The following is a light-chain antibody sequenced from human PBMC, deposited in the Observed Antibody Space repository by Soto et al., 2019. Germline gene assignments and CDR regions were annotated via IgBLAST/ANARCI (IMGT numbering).Light chain of an antibody. V-gene: IGKV3-15*01. CDR3: QQYNNWPPWT. Sequence: EIVLTQSPGTLSLSPGERATLSCRASQSLSNNIYLAWYQQKPVQAPMLLIYVSSTRATGIPARFSGSGSGKEFTLTISSLXSXDFAVYYCQQYNNWPPWTFGQGTKVDIK. J-gene: IGKJ1*01. CDR1: QSLSNN. CDR2: VSS.